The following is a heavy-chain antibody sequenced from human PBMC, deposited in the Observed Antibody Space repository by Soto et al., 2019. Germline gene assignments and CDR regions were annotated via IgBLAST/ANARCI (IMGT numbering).Heavy chain of an antibody. D-gene: IGHD1-7*01. Sequence: QLVQSGAEVKKPGASVKVSCKASGYTFTTAGFNWVRQAPGQGLEWMGGISAKSGNTNYAPKLQGRVTMTTDTSTSTVYMELKSLTSDDTAIYYCTRAGASDWNYVSTSSWGQGTLVTVSS. CDR3: TRAGASDWNYVSTSS. V-gene: IGHV1-18*04. CDR1: GYTFTTAG. J-gene: IGHJ4*02. CDR2: ISAKSGNT.